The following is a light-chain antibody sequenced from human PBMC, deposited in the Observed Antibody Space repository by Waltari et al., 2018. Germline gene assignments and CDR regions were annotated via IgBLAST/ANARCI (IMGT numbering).Light chain of an antibody. CDR3: QTGGFGFWV. CDR2: VNTDGSH. J-gene: IGLJ3*02. V-gene: IGLV4-69*01. Sequence: QLLLTQSPSASASLGASVKLTGTLSSGHSNYPIAWHQQQPEKGPRYLMTVNTDGSHVKGDGIPDRFSGSRSGAGRYLTIASLQCEEETEYYCQTGGFGFWVFGGGTKLTVL. CDR1: SGHSNYP.